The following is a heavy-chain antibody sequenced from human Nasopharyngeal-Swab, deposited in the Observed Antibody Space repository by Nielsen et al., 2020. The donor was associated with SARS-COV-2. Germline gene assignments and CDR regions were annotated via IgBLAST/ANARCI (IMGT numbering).Heavy chain of an antibody. V-gene: IGHV4-39*07. CDR2: IYYSGST. Sequence: SETLSLTCTVSGGSISSSSYYWGWIRQPPGKGLEWIGSIYYSGSTNYNPSLKSRVTISVDTSKNQFSLKLSSVTAADTAVYYCARSLFTAHYFDYWGQGTLVTVSS. CDR3: ARSLFTAHYFDY. J-gene: IGHJ4*02. CDR1: GGSISSSSYY.